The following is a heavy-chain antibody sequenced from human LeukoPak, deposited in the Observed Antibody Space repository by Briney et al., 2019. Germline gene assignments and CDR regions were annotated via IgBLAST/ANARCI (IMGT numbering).Heavy chain of an antibody. Sequence: GRSLRLSCAASGFTVNIYAMNWVRQAPGPGLDSVSSLTGSGRDTYYTDSVKGRFTISRDNSKNTLYLQMNSLRPDDTAVYYCAKIAATDPIDFWGQGTLVTVSS. V-gene: IGHV3-23*01. CDR3: AKIAATDPIDF. J-gene: IGHJ4*02. CDR2: LTGSGRDT. CDR1: GFTVNIYA. D-gene: IGHD6-13*01.